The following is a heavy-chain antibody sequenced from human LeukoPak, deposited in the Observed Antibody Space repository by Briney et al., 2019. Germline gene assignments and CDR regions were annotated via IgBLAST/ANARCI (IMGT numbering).Heavy chain of an antibody. CDR3: ARDLVGIDAFDI. J-gene: IGHJ3*02. Sequence: SQTLSLTCTVSGGSISSGSYYWSWIRQPAGKGLEWIGRIYTSGSTNYNPSLKSRVTISVDTSKNQFSLKLSSVTAADTAVYYCARDLVGIDAFDIWGQGTMVTVSS. CDR1: GGSISSGSYY. V-gene: IGHV4-61*02. CDR2: IYTSGST. D-gene: IGHD2-15*01.